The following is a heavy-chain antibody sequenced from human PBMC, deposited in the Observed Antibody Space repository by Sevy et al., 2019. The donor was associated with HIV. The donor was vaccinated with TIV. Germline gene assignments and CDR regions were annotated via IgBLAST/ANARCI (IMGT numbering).Heavy chain of an antibody. CDR1: GGSITSLY. CDR2: INYNGHI. V-gene: IGHV4-59*08. CDR3: AGENAWGRGYS. J-gene: IGHJ4*02. D-gene: IGHD1-26*01. Sequence: SETLSLTCTVSGGSITSLYWNWIRQPPGKGLEWIANINYNGHINYNPSLKSRVTLSLVTSKNQFSLRLSSVTAADTAMYYCAGENAWGRGYSWGQGTLVTVS.